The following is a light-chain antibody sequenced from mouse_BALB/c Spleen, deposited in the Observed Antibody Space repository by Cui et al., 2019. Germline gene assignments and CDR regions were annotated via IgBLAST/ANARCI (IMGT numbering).Light chain of an antibody. CDR1: TSVSY. CDR3: QYWRSNPPMYT. Sequence: QIVHTQSPALMSASPGEQDTMTTSASTSVSYMYLYQQKPRSSPKPWIYLTSNLASVVPARFSGSGSGTSYSLTISSMEAEDAATYYCQYWRSNPPMYTFGGGTKLEIK. J-gene: IGKJ2*01. V-gene: IGKV4-68*01. CDR2: LTS.